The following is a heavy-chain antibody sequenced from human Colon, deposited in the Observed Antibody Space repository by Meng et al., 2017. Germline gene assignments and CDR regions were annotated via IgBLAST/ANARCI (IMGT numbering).Heavy chain of an antibody. D-gene: IGHD4-17*01. CDR3: ARVRIYGLSDY. Sequence: GQCQGRAQGSGNPSGTLSLTWVVSGGSISSSNWWSWVRQPPGKGLEWIGEIYHSGSTNYNPSLKSRVTISVDKSKNQFSLKLSSVTAADTAVYYCARVRIYGLSDYWGQGTLVTVSS. CDR1: GGSISSSNW. V-gene: IGHV4-4*02. J-gene: IGHJ4*02. CDR2: IYHSGST.